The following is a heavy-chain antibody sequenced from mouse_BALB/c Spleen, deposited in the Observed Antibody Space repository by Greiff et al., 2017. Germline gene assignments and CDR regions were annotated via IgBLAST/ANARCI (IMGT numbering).Heavy chain of an antibody. CDR2: IDPENGDT. V-gene: IGHV14-4*02. J-gene: IGHJ3*01. CDR3: NAGIGGSSSWFAY. Sequence: VTLKVSGAELVRSGASVKLSCTASGFNIKDYYMHWVKQRPEQGLEWIGWIDPENGDTEYAPKFQGKATMTADTSSNTAYLQLSSLTSEDTAVYYCNAGIGGSSSWFAYWGQGTLVTVSA. D-gene: IGHD1-1*01. CDR1: GFNIKDYY.